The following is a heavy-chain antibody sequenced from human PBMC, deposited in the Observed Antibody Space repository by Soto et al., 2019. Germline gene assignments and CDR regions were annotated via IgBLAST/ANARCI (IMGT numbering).Heavy chain of an antibody. D-gene: IGHD1-1*01. CDR2: ISDTGGDS. V-gene: IGHV3-23*01. J-gene: IGHJ5*02. CDR1: GFTFINYA. Sequence: PXGSLRLSCEASGFTFINYAMSWVRQSPGKGLEWVSSISDTGGDSYYADSMDGRFTVSRDNSKNTLYLQINSLRAEDTAIYYCVRDLYRSATMPCLDPWGQGALVTVSS. CDR3: VRDLYRSATMPCLDP.